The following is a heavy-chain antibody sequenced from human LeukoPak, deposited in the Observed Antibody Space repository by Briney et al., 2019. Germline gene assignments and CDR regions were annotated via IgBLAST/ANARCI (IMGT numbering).Heavy chain of an antibody. V-gene: IGHV3-15*01. Sequence: GGSLRLSCAASGFTFSNAWMSWVRQAPGKGLEWVGRIKSKTDGGTTDYAAPVKGRFTISRDDSKNTLYLQMNSLKTEDTAVYYCTTSRGYYYYYMDVRGKGTTVTVSS. CDR1: GFTFSNAW. CDR3: TTSRGYYYYYMDV. CDR2: IKSKTDGGTT. D-gene: IGHD3-10*01. J-gene: IGHJ6*03.